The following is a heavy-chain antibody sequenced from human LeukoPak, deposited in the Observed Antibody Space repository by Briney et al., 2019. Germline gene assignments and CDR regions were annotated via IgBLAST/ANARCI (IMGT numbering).Heavy chain of an antibody. CDR3: ARASRGFGANMDV. CDR1: GGYITSSSYY. J-gene: IGHJ6*03. D-gene: IGHD3-10*01. CDR2: IYFSGSP. Sequence: SETLSLTCTVSGGYITSSSYYWGWIRQPPGKGLEWIGSIYFSGSPYHNPSLKSRVTISVDASKNQFSLKLSSVTAADTAVYYCARASRGFGANMDVWGKGTTVTISS. V-gene: IGHV4-39*07.